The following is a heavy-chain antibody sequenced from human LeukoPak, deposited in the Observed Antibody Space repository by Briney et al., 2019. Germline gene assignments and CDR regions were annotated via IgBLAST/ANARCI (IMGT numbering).Heavy chain of an antibody. CDR3: ARDLVGAREYFQH. V-gene: IGHV1-18*04. CDR2: IGAYNGNT. D-gene: IGHD1-26*01. J-gene: IGHJ1*01. Sequence: PSASVKVSCKASGYTFTGYYMHWVRQAPGQGLEWMGWIGAYNGNTNYAQKLQGRVTMTTDTSTSTAYMELRSLRSDDTAVYYCARDLVGAREYFQHWGQGTLVTVSS. CDR1: GYTFTGYY.